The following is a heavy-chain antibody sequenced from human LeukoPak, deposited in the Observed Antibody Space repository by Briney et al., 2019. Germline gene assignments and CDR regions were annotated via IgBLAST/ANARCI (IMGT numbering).Heavy chain of an antibody. D-gene: IGHD4-23*01. CDR1: GFTFSSYE. J-gene: IGHJ4*02. V-gene: IGHV3-48*03. Sequence: GGSLRLSCAASGFTFSSYEMHWVRQAPGKGLECVSYISSSDSTIYYADSVKGRFTISRDNAKNSLYLQMNSLRAEDTAVYYCARDYGGSSPFDYWGQGTLVTVSS. CDR3: ARDYGGSSPFDY. CDR2: ISSSDSTI.